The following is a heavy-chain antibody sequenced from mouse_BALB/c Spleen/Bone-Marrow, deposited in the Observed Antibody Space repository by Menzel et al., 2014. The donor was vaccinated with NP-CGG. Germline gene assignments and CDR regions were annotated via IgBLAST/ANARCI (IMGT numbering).Heavy chain of an antibody. V-gene: IGHV5-9-3*01. D-gene: IGHD2-10*02. CDR2: ISSGGSYT. J-gene: IGHJ4*01. CDR3: AGRSLYGWEAGAMDY. Sequence: DVKLVESGGGLVKPGGSLKLSCAASGFTFSSYAMSWVRQTSEKRLEWVATISSGGSYTYYPDSVKGRFTISRDNAKNALCLQMRSLRSEDAAMYYCAGRSLYGWEAGAMDYWGQGTSVTVSS. CDR1: GFTFSSYA.